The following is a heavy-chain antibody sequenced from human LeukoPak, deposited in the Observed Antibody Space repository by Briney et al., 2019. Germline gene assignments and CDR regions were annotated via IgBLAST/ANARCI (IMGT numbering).Heavy chain of an antibody. D-gene: IGHD6-19*01. CDR3: AGTYSSGWASFDY. J-gene: IGHJ4*02. V-gene: IGHV4-39*07. CDR2: IYYSGGT. CDR1: GGSITSSSYY. Sequence: PSETLSLTCTVSGGSITSSSYYWGWIRQPPGKGLEWIGNIYYSGGTYYNPSLKSRVTISVATSKNQFSLKLSSVTAADTAVYYCAGTYSSGWASFDYWGQGTLVTVSS.